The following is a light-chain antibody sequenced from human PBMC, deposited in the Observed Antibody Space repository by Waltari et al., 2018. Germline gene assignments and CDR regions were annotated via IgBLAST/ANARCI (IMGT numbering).Light chain of an antibody. Sequence: SYVLTQPPSVSVATGQTARITCGGHNLGSESVHWYQQTPGQAPVLVVYDDSDRPSGIPERFSGSNSGNTATLTISRVEAGDEADYYCQVWDGSSDHYVFGTGTTVTVL. J-gene: IGLJ1*01. CDR2: DDS. CDR1: NLGSES. CDR3: QVWDGSSDHYV. V-gene: IGLV3-21*02.